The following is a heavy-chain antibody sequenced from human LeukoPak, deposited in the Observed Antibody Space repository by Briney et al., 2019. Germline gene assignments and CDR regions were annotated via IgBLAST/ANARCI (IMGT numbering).Heavy chain of an antibody. V-gene: IGHV4-4*07. CDR2: IYTSGST. CDR1: GGSMTSYY. D-gene: IGHD3-9*01. J-gene: IGHJ4*02. CDR3: ARDYNDILTGCFVY. Sequence: PSETLSLTCTVSGGSMTSYYWSWIRQPAGKGLEWIGRIYTSGSTNYNPSLKSRVTMSVDTSKNQFSLELRSVTAADTALYYCARDYNDILTGCFVYWGQGTLVTVSP.